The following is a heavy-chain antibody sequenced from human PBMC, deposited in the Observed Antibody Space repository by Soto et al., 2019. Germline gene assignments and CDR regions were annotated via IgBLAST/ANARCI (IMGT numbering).Heavy chain of an antibody. Sequence: QVQLQESGPGLVKPSQTLSLTCSVSGASISTDYWSWIRQPPGKRLEYIGFIYEGGSPNYNPSLESRVTISPDTSKNQVSLKLTSVTAADTAVYYCARGEWFLRGYGMDVWGRGTTVTVSA. V-gene: IGHV4-59*01. CDR1: GASISTDY. CDR3: ARGEWFLRGYGMDV. CDR2: IYEGGSP. D-gene: IGHD3-3*01. J-gene: IGHJ6*01.